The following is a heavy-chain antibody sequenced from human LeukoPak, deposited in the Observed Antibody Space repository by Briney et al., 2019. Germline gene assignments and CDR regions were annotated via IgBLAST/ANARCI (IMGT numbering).Heavy chain of an antibody. D-gene: IGHD3-10*01. J-gene: IGHJ4*02. CDR3: ARGQYYYGSGSYQFDY. CDR2: ISSYNGNT. V-gene: IGHV1-18*01. Sequence: GASVKVSCMASGYTFTSHGISWVRQAPGQGLEWMGWISSYNGNTNYAQNLQGRVTMTTDTSTSTAYMELRSLRSDDTAVYYCARGQYYYGSGSYQFDYWGQGTLVTVSS. CDR1: GYTFTSHG.